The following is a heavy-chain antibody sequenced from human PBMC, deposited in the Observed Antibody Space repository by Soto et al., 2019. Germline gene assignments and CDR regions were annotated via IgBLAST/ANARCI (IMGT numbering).Heavy chain of an antibody. V-gene: IGHV1-69*06. CDR3: ARVGDSSSYTNPFDY. CDR2: IIPIFGTA. D-gene: IGHD6-6*01. J-gene: IGHJ4*02. CDR1: GGTFSSYA. Sequence: QVQLVQSGAEVKKPGSSVKVSCKASGGTFSSYAISWVRQAPGQGLEWMGGIIPIFGTANYAQKFQGRVTIIADKSTSTAYMELSSLRSEDTAVYYCARVGDSSSYTNPFDYWGQGTLVTVSS.